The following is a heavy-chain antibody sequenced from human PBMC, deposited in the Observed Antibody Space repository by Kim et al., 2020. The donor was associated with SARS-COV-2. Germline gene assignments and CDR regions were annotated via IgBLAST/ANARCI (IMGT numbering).Heavy chain of an antibody. V-gene: IGHV4-59*08. Sequence: SETLSLTCTVSGGSISSYYWSWNRQPPGKGLEWIGYIYYSGSTNYNPSLKSRVTISVDTSKNQFSLKLSSVTAADTAVYYCARQGSGSILDYWGQGTLVT. CDR1: GGSISSYY. D-gene: IGHD6-13*01. CDR2: IYYSGST. CDR3: ARQGSGSILDY. J-gene: IGHJ4*02.